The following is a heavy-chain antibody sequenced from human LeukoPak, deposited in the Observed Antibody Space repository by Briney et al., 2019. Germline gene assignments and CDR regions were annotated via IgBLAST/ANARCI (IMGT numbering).Heavy chain of an antibody. J-gene: IGHJ4*02. V-gene: IGHV3-30*04. CDR2: ISHDGSNK. CDR1: GFTFSSYA. CDR3: ASSRYLYYFHF. D-gene: IGHD2-15*01. Sequence: PGGSLRLSCAASGFTFSSYAMHWVRQAPGKGLEWVAFISHDGSNKYYADSVKGRFTISRDNSKNTLYLQMNSLRAEDTALYYCASSRYLYYFHFWGQGTQVSVSS.